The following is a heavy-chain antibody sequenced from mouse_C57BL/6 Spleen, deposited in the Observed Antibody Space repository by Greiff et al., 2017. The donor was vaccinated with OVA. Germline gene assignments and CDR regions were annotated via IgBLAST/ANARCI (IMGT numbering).Heavy chain of an antibody. Sequence: DVQLVESGGGLVQPGGSLKLSCAASGFTFSDYYMYWVRQTPEKRLEWVAYISNGGGSTYYPDTVKGRFTISRDNAKNTLYLQMSRLKSEDTAMYYCARQGDYDGYFDVWGTGTTVTVSS. V-gene: IGHV5-12*01. CDR2: ISNGGGST. J-gene: IGHJ1*03. CDR1: GFTFSDYY. CDR3: ARQGDYDGYFDV. D-gene: IGHD2-4*01.